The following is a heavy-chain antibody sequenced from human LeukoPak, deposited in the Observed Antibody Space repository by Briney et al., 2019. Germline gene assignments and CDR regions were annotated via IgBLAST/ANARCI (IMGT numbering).Heavy chain of an antibody. CDR2: ISYDGSNK. V-gene: IGHV3-30*03. D-gene: IGHD3-22*01. J-gene: IGHJ5*02. CDR3: AREDYDSSGYYLNWFDP. CDR1: GFTFSSYG. Sequence: DPGRSLRLSCAASGFTFSSYGMHWVRQAPGKGLEWVAVISYDGSNKYYADSVKGRFTISRDNAKNSLYLQMNSLRAEDTALYYCAREDYDSSGYYLNWFDPWGQGTLVTVSS.